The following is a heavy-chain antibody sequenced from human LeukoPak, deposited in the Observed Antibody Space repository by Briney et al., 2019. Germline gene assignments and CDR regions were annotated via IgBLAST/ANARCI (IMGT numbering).Heavy chain of an antibody. CDR2: MNPNSGNT. CDR3: ARGRHYDFWILSPYYYGMDV. Sequence: ASVKVSCKASGYTFTSYDINCVRQATGQGIEWMGWMNPNSGNTGYAQKFQGRVTMTRNTSISTAYMELSSLRSEDTAVYYCARGRHYDFWILSPYYYGMDVWGQGTTVTVSS. V-gene: IGHV1-8*01. D-gene: IGHD3-3*01. J-gene: IGHJ6*02. CDR1: GYTFTSYD.